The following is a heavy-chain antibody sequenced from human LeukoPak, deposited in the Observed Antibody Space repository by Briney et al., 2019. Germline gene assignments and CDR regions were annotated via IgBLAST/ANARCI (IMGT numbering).Heavy chain of an antibody. Sequence: SETLSLTCTVSGGSINTDSYYCGWIRQSPGKGLEWIGSVSYIGSTFFNPSLKSRVNMSVDTSKNQFSLKLSSVIVADTAVYYCVRRTSGSYSDYWGQGTLVTVSS. CDR1: GGSINTDSYY. CDR2: VSYIGST. D-gene: IGHD1-26*01. V-gene: IGHV4-39*01. J-gene: IGHJ4*02. CDR3: VRRTSGSYSDY.